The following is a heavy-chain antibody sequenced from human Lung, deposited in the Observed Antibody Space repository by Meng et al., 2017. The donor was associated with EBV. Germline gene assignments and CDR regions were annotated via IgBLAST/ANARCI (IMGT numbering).Heavy chain of an antibody. Sequence: HVQLPQWGAGLLKPSETLSLTCGVYGESFGDYYWTWIRQPPGKGLEWIGEIKESEGANYNPSLKSRVSISLDTSRNQFSLTLNSVTAADTAVYYCVRGLDNWNILVFDYWGQGALVTVSS. J-gene: IGHJ4*02. V-gene: IGHV4-34*01. CDR2: IKESEGA. CDR1: GESFGDYY. CDR3: VRGLDNWNILVFDY. D-gene: IGHD1/OR15-1a*01.